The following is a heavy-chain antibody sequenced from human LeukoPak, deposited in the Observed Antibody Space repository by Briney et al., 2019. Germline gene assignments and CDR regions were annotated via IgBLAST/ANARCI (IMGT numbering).Heavy chain of an antibody. CDR1: GFTFDNYG. D-gene: IGHD2-21*01. Sequence: GGSLRLSCAASGFTFDNYGMSWVRQVPGKGLERVSSINGNGGSTAYADSVKGRFTISRDNAKNSLYLQMNSLRAEDTAVYYCARDHRGIYSPFDYWGQGTLVTVSS. CDR3: ARDHRGIYSPFDY. V-gene: IGHV3-20*04. CDR2: INGNGGST. J-gene: IGHJ4*02.